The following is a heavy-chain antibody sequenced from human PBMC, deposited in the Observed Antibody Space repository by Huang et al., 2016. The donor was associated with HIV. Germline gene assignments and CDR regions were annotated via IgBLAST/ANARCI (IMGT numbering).Heavy chain of an antibody. J-gene: IGHJ4*02. D-gene: IGHD3-9*01. Sequence: QVQLVQSRAEVKKPGASVKVSCKVSEYTLTELSIHWVRQPPGKGLEWMGGFDPEIGETIYAQKFKGRVTMTEDTSTETAFMELSGLRPGDTAVYYCATGFDVFFVFWGQGTLVTVSS. CDR1: EYTLTELS. CDR2: FDPEIGET. V-gene: IGHV1-24*01. CDR3: ATGFDVFFVF.